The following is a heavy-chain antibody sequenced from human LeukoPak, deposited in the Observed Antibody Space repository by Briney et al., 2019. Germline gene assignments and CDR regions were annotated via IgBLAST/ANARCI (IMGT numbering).Heavy chain of an antibody. D-gene: IGHD3-22*01. CDR2: INPNSGGI. CDR3: ARETPGGSGYYYRSSIFGY. CDR1: RYTFTRYY. J-gene: IGHJ4*02. Sequence: GASVKVSCRASRYTFTRYYIHGVRQPPGQGLEGMGWINPNSGGIHYAQKFQGRVTMTRDASISTAYMELSRLRSDDTAVYYCARETPGGSGYYYRSSIFGYWGQGTLVTVSS. V-gene: IGHV1-2*02.